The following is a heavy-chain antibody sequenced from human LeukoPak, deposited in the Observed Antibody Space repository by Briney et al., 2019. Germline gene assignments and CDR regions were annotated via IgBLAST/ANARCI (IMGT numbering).Heavy chain of an antibody. D-gene: IGHD1-26*01. Sequence: GGSLRLSCAASGFSVNTNYMSWVRQVPERGLEWVSIIYGDGRTYYADFLKGRFTISRDSSKNTLHLQMDDLRAEDTAVYYCARDHYEGIVGATKTIWFDPWGQGTLVTVSS. CDR2: IYGDGRT. CDR1: GFSVNTNY. V-gene: IGHV3-53*01. J-gene: IGHJ5*02. CDR3: ARDHYEGIVGATKTIWFDP.